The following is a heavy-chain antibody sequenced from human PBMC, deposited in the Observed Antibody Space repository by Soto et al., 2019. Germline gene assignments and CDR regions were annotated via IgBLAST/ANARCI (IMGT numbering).Heavy chain of an antibody. CDR3: ARRLRGAALNT. CDR2: IYYSGST. Sequence: QLQLQESGPGLVKPSETLSLTCTVSGGSISSSSYYWGWIRQPPGKGLEWIGSIYYSGSTYYNPSLKSRVTISVDTSKNQFSLKLSSVTAADTAVYYCARRLRGAALNTWGQGTLVTVSS. D-gene: IGHD6-6*01. CDR1: GGSISSSSYY. J-gene: IGHJ5*02. V-gene: IGHV4-39*01.